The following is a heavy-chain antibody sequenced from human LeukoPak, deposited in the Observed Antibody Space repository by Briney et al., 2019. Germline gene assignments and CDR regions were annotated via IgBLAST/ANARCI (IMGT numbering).Heavy chain of an antibody. CDR1: GFNFSGSA. V-gene: IGHV3-73*01. J-gene: IGHJ6*03. CDR3: TRHLWGSIYMDV. D-gene: IGHD7-27*01. CDR2: IRSKANSYAT. Sequence: GGSLRLSCAASGFNFSGSAMHWVRQASGKGPEWVGRIRSKANSYATAYAASVKGRFTISRDDSKNTAYLQMNSLKTEDTAVYYCTRHLWGSIYMDVWGKGTTVTVPS.